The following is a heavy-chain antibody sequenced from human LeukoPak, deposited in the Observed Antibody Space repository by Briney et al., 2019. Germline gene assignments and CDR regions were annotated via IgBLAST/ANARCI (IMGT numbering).Heavy chain of an antibody. CDR2: ISASGGRT. V-gene: IGHV3-23*01. Sequence: PGRSLRLSCAASGFTFSSYAMSWVRQAPGTGLEWVSAISASGGRTYHADSVKGRFTISRDNSKNTLYLQMNSLRAEDTAVYYCAKDREYSSSWSLFDYWGQGTLVTVSS. J-gene: IGHJ4*02. CDR3: AKDREYSSSWSLFDY. CDR1: GFTFSSYA. D-gene: IGHD6-13*01.